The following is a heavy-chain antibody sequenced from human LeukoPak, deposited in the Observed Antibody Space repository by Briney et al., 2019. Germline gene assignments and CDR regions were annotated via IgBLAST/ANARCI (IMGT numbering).Heavy chain of an antibody. D-gene: IGHD2-2*01. CDR1: GFTVSSNY. Sequence: GSLRLSCAASGFTVSSNYMTWVRQPPGKGLEWIASFYYTATTYYNPSLKRRVNISIDTSKNQFSLKLMSVTAADTAVYYCVRSAPTLGYCSSSSCSYWSFDLWGRGTLVTVSS. CDR2: FYYTATT. V-gene: IGHV4-39*07. CDR3: VRSAPTLGYCSSSSCSYWSFDL. J-gene: IGHJ2*01.